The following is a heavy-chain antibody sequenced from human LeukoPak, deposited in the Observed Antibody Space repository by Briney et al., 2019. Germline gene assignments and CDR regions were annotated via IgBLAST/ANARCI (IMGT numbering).Heavy chain of an antibody. CDR1: GGSISSYY. CDR3: ARGEGSHFD. Sequence: PSETLSLTCTVSGGSISSYYWSWIRQPPGKGLEWIGYIYYSGSTNYDPSLKSRVTISVDTSKNEFSLKLSSVTAADTAVYYCARGEGSHFDWGQGTLVTVSS. CDR2: IYYSGST. V-gene: IGHV4-59*08. D-gene: IGHD3-10*01. J-gene: IGHJ4*02.